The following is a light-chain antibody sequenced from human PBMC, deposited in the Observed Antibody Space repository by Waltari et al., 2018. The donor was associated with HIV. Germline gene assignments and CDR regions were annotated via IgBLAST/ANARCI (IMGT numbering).Light chain of an antibody. V-gene: IGLV1-47*01. Sequence: QSVLTQPPSASGTPGQRVTMSCSGSSYNIGSNFVPWYKQVPGTAPKLLVFRNNERPSGVPDRFSGSKSDTSASLAITGLRSDDEADYYCAAWDDRLSGMVFGGGTKLTVL. J-gene: IGLJ3*02. CDR3: AAWDDRLSGMV. CDR2: RNN. CDR1: SYNIGSNF.